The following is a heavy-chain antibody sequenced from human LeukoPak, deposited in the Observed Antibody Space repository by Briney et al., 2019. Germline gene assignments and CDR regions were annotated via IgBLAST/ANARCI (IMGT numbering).Heavy chain of an antibody. V-gene: IGHV3-30-3*01. CDR2: ISYDGSNK. CDR1: GLTFSSYA. D-gene: IGHD5-12*01. J-gene: IGHJ4*02. CDR3: ARDDSGLYHRLYYFDY. Sequence: GRSLRLSCAASGLTFSSYAMHWVRQAPGKGLEWVAVISYDGSNKYYADSVKGRFTISRDNSKNTLYLQMNSLRAEDTAVYYCARDDSGLYHRLYYFDYWGQGTLVTVSS.